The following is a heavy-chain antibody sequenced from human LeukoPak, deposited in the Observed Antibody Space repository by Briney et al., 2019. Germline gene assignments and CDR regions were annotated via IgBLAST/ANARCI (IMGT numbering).Heavy chain of an antibody. CDR1: GGSMTSYY. CDR3: ARENYDILTGYVGYGDWFDP. J-gene: IGHJ5*02. D-gene: IGHD3-9*01. CDR2: IYHSGST. V-gene: IGHV4-59*12. Sequence: PSETLSLTCSVSGGSMTSYYWSWIRQPPGKGLEWIGEIYHSGSTNYNPSLKSRVTISVDKSKNQFSLKLSSVTAADTAVYYCARENYDILTGYVGYGDWFDPWGQGTLVTVSS.